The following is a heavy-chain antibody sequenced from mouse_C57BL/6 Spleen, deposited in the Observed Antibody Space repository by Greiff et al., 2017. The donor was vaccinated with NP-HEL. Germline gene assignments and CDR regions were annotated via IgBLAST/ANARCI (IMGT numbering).Heavy chain of an antibody. Sequence: VQLQQPGAELVKPGASVKLSCKASGYTFTSYWMQWVKQRPGQGLEWIGEIDPSDSYTNYNQKFKGKATLTVDTSSSTAYMQLSSLTSEDSAVYYCARRNLYYGSSYWYFDVWGTGTTVTVSS. CDR3: ARRNLYYGSSYWYFDV. J-gene: IGHJ1*03. CDR1: GYTFTSYW. V-gene: IGHV1-50*01. D-gene: IGHD1-1*01. CDR2: IDPSDSYT.